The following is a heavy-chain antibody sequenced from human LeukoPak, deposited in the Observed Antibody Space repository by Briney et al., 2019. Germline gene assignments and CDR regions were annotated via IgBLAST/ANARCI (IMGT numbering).Heavy chain of an antibody. CDR3: AKSAYYDSSGFYREYYFDY. V-gene: IGHV3-23*01. CDR1: RFTFSNYA. CDR2: ISGSGGST. Sequence: GGSLRLSCAASRFTFSNYAMSWVRQAPGKGLEWVSTISGSGGSTYYADSVKGRFTISRDNSKNTLHLQMNSLRAEDTAVYYCAKSAYYDSSGFYREYYFDYWGQGTLVTVST. D-gene: IGHD3-22*01. J-gene: IGHJ4*02.